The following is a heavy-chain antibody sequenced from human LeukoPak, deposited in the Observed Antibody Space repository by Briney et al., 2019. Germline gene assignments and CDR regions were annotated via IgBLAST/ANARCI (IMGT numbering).Heavy chain of an antibody. CDR1: GYTFTGYY. Sequence: ASVKVSCTASGYTFTGYYMHWVRQAPGQGLEWMGWINPNSGGTNYAQKFQGRVTMTRDTSISTAYMELSRLRSDDTAVYYCARVAGSGGSGSTYWAYWGQGTLVTVSS. J-gene: IGHJ4*02. D-gene: IGHD3-10*01. CDR2: INPNSGGT. V-gene: IGHV1-2*02. CDR3: ARVAGSGGSGSTYWAY.